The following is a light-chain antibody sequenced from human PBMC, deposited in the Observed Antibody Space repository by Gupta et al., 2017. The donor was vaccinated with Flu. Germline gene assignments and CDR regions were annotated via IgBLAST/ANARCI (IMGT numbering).Light chain of an antibody. CDR2: DVS. CDR1: SSDVGGSNY. V-gene: IGLV2-14*01. Sequence: QSALTQPASVSGSPGQSITISCTGTSSDVGGSNYVSWYQQHPGKAPKLMIYDVSNRTSGVSSRFSGSKAGNTASLTISGLQAEDETDYYCSSYTSSSTFYVCGTGTKVTVL. CDR3: SSYTSSSTFYV. J-gene: IGLJ1*01.